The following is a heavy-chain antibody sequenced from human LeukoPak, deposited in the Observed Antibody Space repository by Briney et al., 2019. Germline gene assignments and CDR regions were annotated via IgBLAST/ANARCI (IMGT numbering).Heavy chain of an antibody. D-gene: IGHD3-10*01. CDR2: ISYDGSNK. CDR1: GFTFSSYA. J-gene: IGHJ4*02. V-gene: IGHV3-30-3*01. Sequence: GRSLRLSCAASGFTFSSYAMHWVRQAPGKGLEWVAVISYDGSNKYYADSVKGRFTISRDNSKNTLYLQMNSLRAEDTAVYYCARAYGLWFGELPDYWGQGTLVTVSS. CDR3: ARAYGLWFGELPDY.